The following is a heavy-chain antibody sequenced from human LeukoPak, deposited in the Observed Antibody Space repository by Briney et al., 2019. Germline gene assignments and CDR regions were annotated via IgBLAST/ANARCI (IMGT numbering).Heavy chain of an antibody. CDR3: ARGNDFWSGYSMGDY. CDR2: ISAYNGNT. Sequence: ASVKVSCKASGYTFTSYGISWVRQAPGQGLEWMGWISAYNGNTNYAQKFQGRVTMTTDTSTNTAYLELRSLRSDDTAVYYCARGNDFWSGYSMGDYWGQGTLVTVSS. J-gene: IGHJ4*02. CDR1: GYTFTSYG. V-gene: IGHV1-18*01. D-gene: IGHD3-3*01.